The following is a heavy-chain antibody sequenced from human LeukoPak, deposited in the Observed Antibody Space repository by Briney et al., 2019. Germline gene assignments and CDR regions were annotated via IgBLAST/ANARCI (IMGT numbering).Heavy chain of an antibody. CDR3: ARGGQAGWFGELYFDY. V-gene: IGHV4-61*02. CDR1: GGSISSGSYY. D-gene: IGHD3-10*01. Sequence: PSETLSLTCTVSGGSISSGSYYWSWIRQPAGKGLEWIGRIYTSGSTNYNPSLKSRVTISVDTSKNQFSLKLSSVTAADTAVYYCARGGQAGWFGELYFDYWGQEPWSPSPQ. CDR2: IYTSGST. J-gene: IGHJ4*01.